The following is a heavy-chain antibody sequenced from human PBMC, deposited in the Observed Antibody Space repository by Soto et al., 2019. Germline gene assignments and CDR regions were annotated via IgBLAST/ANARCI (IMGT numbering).Heavy chain of an antibody. D-gene: IGHD3-22*01. CDR2: IYYSGAT. Sequence: LSLTCAVSGGSISSTTYYWAWIRQPPGKGLEWVATIYYSGATYYNPSLKSRLTISIDTSKNQFSLRLSSVTAADTAMYYCARYYDTSNRPYFHHWGQGTRVTVSS. CDR3: ARYYDTSNRPYFHH. CDR1: GGSISSTTYY. V-gene: IGHV4-39*01. J-gene: IGHJ1*01.